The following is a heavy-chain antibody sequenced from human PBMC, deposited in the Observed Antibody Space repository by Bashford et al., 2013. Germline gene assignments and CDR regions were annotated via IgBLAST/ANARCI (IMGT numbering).Heavy chain of an antibody. Sequence: TLSLTCTVSGDSISSSPYYWTWIRQSAGKGLEWIGRIYTTGSDQLQPSPQESSHHPSVDTSKNQFSLKLTSVTAADTAVYYCAREGMQYYSEIGAFDIWGQGTMVTVSS. CDR1: GDSISSSPYY. J-gene: IGHJ3*02. D-gene: IGHD3-22*01. CDR2: IYTTGSD. CDR3: AREGMQYYSEIGAFDI. V-gene: IGHV4-61*02.